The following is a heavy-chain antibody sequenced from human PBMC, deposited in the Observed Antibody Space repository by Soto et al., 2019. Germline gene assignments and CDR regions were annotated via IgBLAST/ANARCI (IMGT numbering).Heavy chain of an antibody. CDR1: GYTFTSYG. Sequence: QVQLVQSGAEVKKPGASVKVSCKASGYTFTSYGISWVRQAPGQGLEWMGWISAYNGNTNYSQKLHGRVTMTTDTSTSTAYMELRSLRSYDTAVYYCARRTDQLVRYAFDLWGQGTMVTVSS. V-gene: IGHV1-18*01. D-gene: IGHD6-6*01. J-gene: IGHJ3*01. CDR3: ARRTDQLVRYAFDL. CDR2: ISAYNGNT.